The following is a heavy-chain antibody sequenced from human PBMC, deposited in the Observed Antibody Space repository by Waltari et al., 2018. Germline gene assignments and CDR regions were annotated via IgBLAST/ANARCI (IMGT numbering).Heavy chain of an antibody. V-gene: IGHV3-23*01. CDR1: GFTFSSYA. J-gene: IGHJ6*02. CDR3: AKDNDFWSGQNYYYYGMDV. CDR2: ISGSGGST. D-gene: IGHD3-3*01. Sequence: EVQLLESGGGLVQPGGSLRLSCAASGFTFSSYAMSWVRQAPGKGLEWVSAISGSGGSTYDADSVKGRFTISRDNSKNTLYLQMNSLRAEDTAVYYCAKDNDFWSGQNYYYYGMDVWGQGTTVTVSS.